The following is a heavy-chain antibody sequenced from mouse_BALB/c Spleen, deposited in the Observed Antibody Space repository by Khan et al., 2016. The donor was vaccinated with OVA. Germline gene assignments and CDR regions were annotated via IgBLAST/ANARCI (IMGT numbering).Heavy chain of an antibody. CDR2: INPTSGYT. J-gene: IGHJ2*01. Sequence: VQLQQSGAELAKPGASVKMFCKASGYTFTTYWMHWVTQRHGQGLEWIGYINPTSGYTDYNEKFKDRATLSAANSSSPAYMHMSSQTSEDSAVYCCTRDRIDYWGQGATLTVSS. V-gene: IGHV1-7*01. CDR3: TRDRIDY. CDR1: GYTFTTYW.